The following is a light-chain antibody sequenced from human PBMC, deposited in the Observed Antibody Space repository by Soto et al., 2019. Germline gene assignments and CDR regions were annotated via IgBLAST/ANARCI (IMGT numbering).Light chain of an antibody. Sequence: QSVLTQPASVSGSPGQSITISCTGTSSDVGGYNYVSWYQQHPGKAPKLMIYEVSNRPSGVSNRFSGSKSGNTASLTISGLQAKDEADYSCSSYTSSSTLKVFGGGTQLTVL. J-gene: IGLJ2*01. V-gene: IGLV2-14*01. CDR2: EVS. CDR1: SSDVGGYNY. CDR3: SSYTSSSTLKV.